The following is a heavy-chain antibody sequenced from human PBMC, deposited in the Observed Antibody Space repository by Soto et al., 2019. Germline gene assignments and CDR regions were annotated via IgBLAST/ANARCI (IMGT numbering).Heavy chain of an antibody. V-gene: IGHV1-18*01. J-gene: IGHJ3*02. CDR3: ATGSIVGATDDAFDI. Sequence: ASVKVSCKASGYTFTSYGISWVRQAPGQGLEWMGWISAYNGNTNYAQKFQGRVTMTTDTSTSTAYMELRSLRSDDTAVYYCATGSIVGATDDAFDIWGQGTMVTVSS. D-gene: IGHD1-26*01. CDR2: ISAYNGNT. CDR1: GYTFTSYG.